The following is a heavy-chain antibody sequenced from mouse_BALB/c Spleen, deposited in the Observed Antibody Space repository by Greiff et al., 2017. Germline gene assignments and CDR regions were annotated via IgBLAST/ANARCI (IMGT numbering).Heavy chain of an antibody. J-gene: IGHJ4*01. V-gene: IGHV1S56*01. D-gene: IGHD3-1*01. Sequence: VQLQQSGPELVKPGASVRISCKASGYTFTSYYIHWVKQRPGQGLEWIGWIYPGNVNTKYNEKFKGKATLTADKSSSTAYMQLSSLTSEDSAVYFCARGSYYAMDYWGQGTSVTVSS. CDR3: ARGSYYAMDY. CDR1: GYTFTSYY. CDR2: IYPGNVNT.